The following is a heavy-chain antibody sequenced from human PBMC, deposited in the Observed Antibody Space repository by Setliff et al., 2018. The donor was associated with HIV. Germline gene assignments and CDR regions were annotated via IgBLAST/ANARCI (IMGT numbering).Heavy chain of an antibody. J-gene: IGHJ6*03. CDR3: ARHRDPPGSWWIFYYYYMDL. Sequence: SETLSLTCAVYGGSFSGYYWSWIRQPPGKGLEWIGEINHSGSTNYNPSLKSRVTISVDTSKNQFSLKLSSVTAADTAVYYCARHRDPPGSWWIFYYYYMDLWGEGTTVTVSS. V-gene: IGHV4-34*01. D-gene: IGHD6-13*01. CDR2: INHSGST. CDR1: GGSFSGYY.